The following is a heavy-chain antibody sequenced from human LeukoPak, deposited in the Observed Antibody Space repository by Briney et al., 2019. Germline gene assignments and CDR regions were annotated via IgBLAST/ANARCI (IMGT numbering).Heavy chain of an antibody. CDR3: AREGSITMIPGGWFDP. D-gene: IGHD3-22*01. CDR1: GCSISSYY. J-gene: IGHJ5*02. V-gene: IGHV4-59*01. CDR2: IYYSGST. Sequence: SETLSLTCTVSGCSISSYYWSWIRQPPGKGLEWIGYIYYSGSTNYNPSLKSRVTISVDTSKNQFSLKLSSVTAADTAVYYCAREGSITMIPGGWFDPWGQGTLVTVSS.